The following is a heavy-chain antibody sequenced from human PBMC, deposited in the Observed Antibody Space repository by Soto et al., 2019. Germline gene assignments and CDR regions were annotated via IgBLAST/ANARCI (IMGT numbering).Heavy chain of an antibody. D-gene: IGHD3-9*01. J-gene: IGHJ6*02. CDR1: GYIFRSSW. V-gene: IGHV5-51*01. CDR3: ARHLRDSSGFDYFHGMDV. CDR2: IYPEDSDT. Sequence: GERLNITGQSCGYIFRSSWISWVRQTPGRGLEWLGIIYPEDSDTKYSPSFQGRVTMSVDKSINTAYLQWSSLKASDTAIYYCARHLRDSSGFDYFHGMDVWGQGTTVTVSS.